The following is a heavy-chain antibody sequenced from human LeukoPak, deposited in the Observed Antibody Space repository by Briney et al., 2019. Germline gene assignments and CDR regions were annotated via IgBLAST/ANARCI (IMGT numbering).Heavy chain of an antibody. CDR1: GGSISSTSYY. V-gene: IGHV4-39*01. CDR3: ARHVPTMIVVVAFDI. D-gene: IGHD3-22*01. J-gene: IGHJ3*02. Sequence: SETLSLTCTVSGGSISSTSYYWGWIRQPPGKGLEWIGSIYYSGSTYYNPSLKCRVTISVDTSKNQFSLKLSSVTAADTAVYYCARHVPTMIVVVAFDIWGQGTMVTVSS. CDR2: IYYSGST.